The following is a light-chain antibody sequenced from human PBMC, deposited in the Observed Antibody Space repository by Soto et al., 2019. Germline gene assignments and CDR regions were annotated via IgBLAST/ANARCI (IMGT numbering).Light chain of an antibody. J-gene: IGLJ1*01. Sequence: QSVLTQPPSVSGAPGQRVTISCTGSSSNIGAGYDVHWYQQLPGTAPKLLIYGNSNRPSGVPDRFSGSKSGTSASLAITWLQAEDEADYYCQSYDSSLSLFGTGTKVTVL. CDR2: GNS. V-gene: IGLV1-40*01. CDR3: QSYDSSLSL. CDR1: SSNIGAGYD.